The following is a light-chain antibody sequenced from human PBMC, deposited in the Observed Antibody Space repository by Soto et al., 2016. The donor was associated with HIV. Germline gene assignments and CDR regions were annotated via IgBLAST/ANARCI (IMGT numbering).Light chain of an antibody. V-gene: IGLV3-21*03. CDR2: DDS. CDR3: QVWDSSSDHWV. J-gene: IGLJ3*02. CDR1: NIGSKS. Sequence: SYELTQPPSVSVAPGKTARFTCGGNNIGSKSVHWYQQKPGQAPVLVVYDDSDQPSGIPERFSGSNSGNTATLTISRVEAGDEADYYCQVWDSSSDHWVFGGGTKLTAL.